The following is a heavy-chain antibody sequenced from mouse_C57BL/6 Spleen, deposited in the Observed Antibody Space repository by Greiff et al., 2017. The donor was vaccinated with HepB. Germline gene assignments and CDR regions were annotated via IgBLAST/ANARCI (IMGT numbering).Heavy chain of an antibody. Sequence: QVHVKQSGAELVRPGASVKLSCKASGYTFTDYYINWVKQRPGQGLEWIARIYPGSGNTYYNEKFKGKATLTAEKSSSTAYMQLSSLTSEDSAVYFCASSLYYYGSSHGYFDVWGTGTTVTVSS. V-gene: IGHV1-76*01. J-gene: IGHJ1*03. D-gene: IGHD1-1*01. CDR3: ASSLYYYGSSHGYFDV. CDR2: IYPGSGNT. CDR1: GYTFTDYY.